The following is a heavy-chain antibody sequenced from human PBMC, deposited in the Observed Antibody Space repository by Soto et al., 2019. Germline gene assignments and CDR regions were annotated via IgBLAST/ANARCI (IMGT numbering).Heavy chain of an antibody. CDR1: GFIFSSYW. CDR2: IKQDGSEK. Sequence: GGSLRLSCAASGFIFSSYWMSRVRQAPGKGLEWVANIKQDGSEKKYVDSVKGRLTISRDNAKNSLYLQMNSLRAEDTAEYYCARDLGETAGGDALDIWGQGTMVTVSS. D-gene: IGHD3-10*01. V-gene: IGHV3-7*04. J-gene: IGHJ3*02. CDR3: ARDLGETAGGDALDI.